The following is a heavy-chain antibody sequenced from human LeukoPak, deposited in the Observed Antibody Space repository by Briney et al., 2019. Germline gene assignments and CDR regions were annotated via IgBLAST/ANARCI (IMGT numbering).Heavy chain of an antibody. CDR3: AREADCSGGSCYSGFDY. V-gene: IGHV3-30-3*01. D-gene: IGHD2-15*01. Sequence: GRSLRLSCAASGFTLSSYAMHWVRQAPGKGLEWVAFISYDGSNKYYADSVKGRFTISRDNSKNTLYLQMNSLRAEDTAVYYCAREADCSGGSCYSGFDYWGQGILVIVSS. J-gene: IGHJ4*02. CDR2: ISYDGSNK. CDR1: GFTLSSYA.